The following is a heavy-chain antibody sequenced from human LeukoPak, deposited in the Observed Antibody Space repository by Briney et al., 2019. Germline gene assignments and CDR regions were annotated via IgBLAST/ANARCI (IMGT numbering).Heavy chain of an antibody. V-gene: IGHV3-30-3*01. CDR3: ARLVEGYYYDSSGYYQTYYYYGMDV. D-gene: IGHD3-22*01. CDR1: GFTFSSYA. CDR2: ISYDGSNK. J-gene: IGHJ6*02. Sequence: PGRSLRLSCAASGFTFSSYAMHWVRQAPGKGLEWVAVISYDGSNKYYADSVKGRFTISRDNAKNSLYLQMNSLRAEDTAVYYCARLVEGYYYDSSGYYQTYYYYGMDVWGQGTTVTVSS.